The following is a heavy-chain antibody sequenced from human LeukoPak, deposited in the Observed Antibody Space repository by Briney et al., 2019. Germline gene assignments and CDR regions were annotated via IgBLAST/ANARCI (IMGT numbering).Heavy chain of an antibody. J-gene: IGHJ4*02. D-gene: IGHD3-10*01. CDR2: INSPSTTI. CDR3: ARDRVGYYYGSGSYFGFDY. V-gene: IGHV3-48*02. Sequence: GGSLRLSCAASGFTFSSYSMSWVRQAPGKGLEWVSHINSPSTTIYYADSVKGRFTISRDNGKNSLYLQMNGLRDEDTALYYCARDRVGYYYGSGSYFGFDYWGQGTLVTVSS. CDR1: GFTFSSYS.